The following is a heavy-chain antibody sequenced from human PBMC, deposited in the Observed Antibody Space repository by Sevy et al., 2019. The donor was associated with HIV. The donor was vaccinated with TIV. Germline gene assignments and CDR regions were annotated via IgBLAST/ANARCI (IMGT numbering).Heavy chain of an antibody. J-gene: IGHJ1*01. V-gene: IGHV4-39*01. Sequence: SETLSLTCTVSGGSITDKKYYWAWIRQPPGKGLEWIGSISYGGSTYYNPSLQSRVTLSVDTCKNQFSLKLSSVTAADTAKYYCARRVAAAGQGNEYFQHWGRGTLVTVCS. CDR2: ISYGGST. D-gene: IGHD6-13*01. CDR1: GGSITDKKYY. CDR3: ARRVAAAGQGNEYFQH.